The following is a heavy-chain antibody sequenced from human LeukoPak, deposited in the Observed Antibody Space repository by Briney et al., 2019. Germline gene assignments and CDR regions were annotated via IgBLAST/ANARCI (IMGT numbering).Heavy chain of an antibody. Sequence: GGSLRLSCAASGFTFSSHAMHWVRQAPGKGLEWVAFISYDGSIKYYADSVKGRFTISRDNSKNTLYLQMNSLRAEDTAVYYCAKDIYYDSSGYRGYFDYWGQGTLVTVSS. CDR1: GFTFSSHA. D-gene: IGHD3-22*01. CDR3: AKDIYYDSSGYRGYFDY. V-gene: IGHV3-30-3*01. CDR2: ISYDGSIK. J-gene: IGHJ4*02.